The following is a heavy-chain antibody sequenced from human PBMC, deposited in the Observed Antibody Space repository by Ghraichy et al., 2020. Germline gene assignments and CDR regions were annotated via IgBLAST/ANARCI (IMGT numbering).Heavy chain of an antibody. CDR2: VYYSGTT. J-gene: IGHJ5*02. V-gene: IGHV4-59*11. CDR1: GGSISSHY. CDR3: AKTLSAWWFAP. Sequence: SETLSLTCTVSGGSISSHYWSWIRQPPGGGLEWIGYVYYSGTTDYSPSLKSRVTISIDTSKNQFSLRLTSVTAADTAVYYCAKTLSAWWFAPWGPGTLVTVSS. D-gene: IGHD6-25*01.